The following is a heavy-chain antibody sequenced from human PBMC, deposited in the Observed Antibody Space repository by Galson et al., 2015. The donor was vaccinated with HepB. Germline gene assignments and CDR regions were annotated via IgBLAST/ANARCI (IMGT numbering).Heavy chain of an antibody. CDR2: ITAYSGNT. CDR3: AQYRAAAGKGWLDP. V-gene: IGHV1-18*01. CDR1: GYTFKNYG. D-gene: IGHD6-13*01. Sequence: SVKVSCKASGYTFKNYGISWARQAPGQGLEWVGWITAYSGNTYYAQKFQGRVTMTTDTTSSTAYMDLRNLRSDDTAIYYCAQYRAAAGKGWLDPWGQGTLVTVSS. J-gene: IGHJ5*02.